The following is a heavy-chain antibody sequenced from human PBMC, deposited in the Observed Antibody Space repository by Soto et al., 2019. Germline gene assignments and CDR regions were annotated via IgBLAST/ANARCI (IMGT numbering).Heavy chain of an antibody. Sequence: PSETLSLTCTAYGESFNGYYWSWIRQPPGKGLEWIGEIQHSGSTNYNPSLKSRVTCSIDTSKRQFSLKVRSVTAADTAVYYCARGKRGSSWYRGEEKYYYYGMDVWGQGTPVTVSS. CDR1: GESFNGYY. D-gene: IGHD6-13*01. V-gene: IGHV4-34*01. CDR2: IQHSGST. CDR3: ARGKRGSSWYRGEEKYYYYGMDV. J-gene: IGHJ6*02.